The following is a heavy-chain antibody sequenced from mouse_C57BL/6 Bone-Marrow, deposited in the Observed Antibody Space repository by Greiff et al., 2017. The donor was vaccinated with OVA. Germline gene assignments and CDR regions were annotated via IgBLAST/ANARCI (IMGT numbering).Heavy chain of an antibody. V-gene: IGHV14-2*01. J-gene: IGHJ4*01. CDR1: GFTFNDYY. CDR3: ARGGACAVGMDY. Sequence: EVKLQQSGAELVKPGASVKLSCTASGFTFNDYYMHWVKQRPEQGLEWIGKIYPEDGETKYAPKFQGKATITADTSSNTAYLQLSSLTSKDTADDYGARGGACAVGMDYWGQGTSVTVSS. CDR2: IYPEDGET.